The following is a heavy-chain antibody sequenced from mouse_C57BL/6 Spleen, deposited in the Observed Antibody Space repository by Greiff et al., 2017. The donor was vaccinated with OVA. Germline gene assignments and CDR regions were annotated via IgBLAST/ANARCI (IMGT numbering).Heavy chain of an antibody. CDR1: GFTFSDAW. J-gene: IGHJ1*03. V-gene: IGHV6-6*01. Sequence: DVQLQESGGGLVQPGGSMKLSCAASGFTFSDAWMDWVRQSPEKGLEWVADIRNKANNHATYYAESVKGRFTISRDDSKSSVYLQMNILRAEDTGIYYCTRPYFYGSIHWYFDVWGTGTTVTVSS. D-gene: IGHD1-1*01. CDR3: TRPYFYGSIHWYFDV. CDR2: IRNKANNHAT.